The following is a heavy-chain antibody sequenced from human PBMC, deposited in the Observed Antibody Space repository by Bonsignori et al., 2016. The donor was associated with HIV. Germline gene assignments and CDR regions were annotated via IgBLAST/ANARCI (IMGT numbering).Heavy chain of an antibody. J-gene: IGHJ4*02. V-gene: IGHV3-30*04. D-gene: IGHD3-10*01. CDR3: ARDYHGSLDY. Sequence: WIRQPPGKGLEWVGFIRYDGSYESYADSVKGRFTISRDNSKNTLYLQMNSLRPEDTAVYYCARDYHGSLDYWGQGTLVTVSS. CDR2: IRYDGSYE.